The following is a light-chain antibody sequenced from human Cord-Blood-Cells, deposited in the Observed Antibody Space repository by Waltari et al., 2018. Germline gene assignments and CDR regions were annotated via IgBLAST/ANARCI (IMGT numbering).Light chain of an antibody. CDR2: DAS. Sequence: DIQMTPSPSTLSASVGDRVAVTCRASQSITSWLAWYQQKPGNAPKLLIYDASSLESGVPSRFSGSGSGTEFTLTISSLQADDFATYYCQQYNSYSWTFGQGTKVEIK. CDR1: QSITSW. J-gene: IGKJ1*01. CDR3: QQYNSYSWT. V-gene: IGKV1-5*01.